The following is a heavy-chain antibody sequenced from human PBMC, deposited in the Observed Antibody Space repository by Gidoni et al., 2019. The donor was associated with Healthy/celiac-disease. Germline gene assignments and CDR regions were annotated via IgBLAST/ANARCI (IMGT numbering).Heavy chain of an antibody. CDR2: ISGSGGST. J-gene: IGHJ4*02. V-gene: IGHV3-23*01. D-gene: IGHD6-13*01. Sequence: EVQLLESGGGLVQPGGSLRLSCAASGFTFSSYAMSWVRQAPGKGLEWVSAISGSGGSTYYADSVKGRFTISRDNSKNTLYLQMNSLRAEDTAVYYCAKDLRIKGAIAAAFKGEDYWGQGTLVTVSS. CDR1: GFTFSSYA. CDR3: AKDLRIKGAIAAAFKGEDY.